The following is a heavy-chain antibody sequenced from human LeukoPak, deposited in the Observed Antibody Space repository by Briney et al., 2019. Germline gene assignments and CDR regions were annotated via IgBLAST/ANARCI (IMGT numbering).Heavy chain of an antibody. CDR1: GFTFSSYT. J-gene: IGHJ3*02. D-gene: IGHD3-22*01. CDR3: ARNSSGSHDALDI. V-gene: IGHV3-64*01. CDR2: ISSNGGGT. Sequence: PGGSLRLSCVASGFTFSSYTMHWVRQAPGKGLEYVSAISSNGGGTYYANSVKGRFTISRDNSKNTLSLQMGSLRVDDMAVYYCARNSSGSHDALDIWGQGTMVTVSS.